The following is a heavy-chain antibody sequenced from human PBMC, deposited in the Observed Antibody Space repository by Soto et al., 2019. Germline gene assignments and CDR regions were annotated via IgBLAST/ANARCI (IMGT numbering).Heavy chain of an antibody. CDR2: ISYDGSNK. Sequence: QVQLVESGGGVVQPGRSLRLSCAASGFTFSSDGMHWVRQAPGKGLEWVAVISYDGSNKYYADSVKGRFTISRDNSKNTLYLQMNGLRAEDTDVYYCARSPYSVSYLAYFDYWGQGTLVTVSS. CDR3: ARSPYSVSYLAYFDY. V-gene: IGHV3-30*03. J-gene: IGHJ4*02. CDR1: GFTFSSDG. D-gene: IGHD1-26*01.